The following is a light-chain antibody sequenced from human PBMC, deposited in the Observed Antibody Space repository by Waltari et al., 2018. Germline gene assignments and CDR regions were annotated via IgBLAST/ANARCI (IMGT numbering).Light chain of an antibody. CDR2: QDN. V-gene: IGLV3-1*01. CDR1: KLEKHY. J-gene: IGLJ2*01. CDR3: QTYDGTTIL. Sequence: SYELTRPRSLSVSPAQTAIITCSGEKLEKHYPSGYQQRPGQTPVLVIYQDNNRPSVIPERFSGSGSGTTATLTISGTQVGDEADYYCQTYDGTTILFGGGTKLTVL.